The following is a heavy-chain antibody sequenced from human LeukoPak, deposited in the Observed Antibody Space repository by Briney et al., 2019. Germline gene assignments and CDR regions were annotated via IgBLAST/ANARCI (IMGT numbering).Heavy chain of an antibody. J-gene: IGHJ5*02. CDR2: IGDDT. CDR1: GLTFSTYV. CDR3: ARGEGLAARLWFDP. Sequence: GGSLRLSCAASGLTFSTYVMNWVRQAPGKGLEWVSTIGDDTYYADSVKGRITVSRDNSRNTLYLQMNSLRAEDTAVYYCARGEGLAARLWFDPWGQGTLVTVSS. V-gene: IGHV3-23*01. D-gene: IGHD6-6*01.